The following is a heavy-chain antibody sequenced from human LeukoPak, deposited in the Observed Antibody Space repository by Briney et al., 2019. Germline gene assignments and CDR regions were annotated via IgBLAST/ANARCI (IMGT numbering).Heavy chain of an antibody. J-gene: IGHJ4*02. Sequence: ASVKVSCKASGYTFTSYGISWVRQAPGQGLEWMGGIIPIFGTANYAQKFQGRVTITADESTSTAYMELSSLRSEDTAVYYCATDLAGLPGGYWGQGTLVTVSS. V-gene: IGHV1-69*13. CDR2: IIPIFGTA. D-gene: IGHD2-15*01. CDR1: GYTFTSYG. CDR3: ATDLAGLPGGY.